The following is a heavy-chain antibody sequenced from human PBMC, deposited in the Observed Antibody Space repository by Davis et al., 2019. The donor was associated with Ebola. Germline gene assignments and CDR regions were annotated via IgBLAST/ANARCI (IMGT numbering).Heavy chain of an antibody. CDR2: IRSKANSYAT. D-gene: IGHD4-11*01. J-gene: IGHJ4*02. V-gene: IGHV3-73*01. CDR1: GFTFSGSA. CDR3: TTTTTASDY. Sequence: GESLKISCAASGFTFSGSAMHCVRQASWKGLEWVGRIRSKANSYATAYAASVKGRFTISSDDSKKTAYLQMNSLKTEDTAVYYCTTTTTASDYWGQGTLVTVSS.